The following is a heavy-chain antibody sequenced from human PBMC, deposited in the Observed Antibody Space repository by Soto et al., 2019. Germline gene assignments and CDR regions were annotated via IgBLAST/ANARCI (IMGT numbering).Heavy chain of an antibody. CDR1: GGSISSGDYY. CDR3: ARVGRITIFGVVILNWRFDP. J-gene: IGHJ5*02. D-gene: IGHD3-3*01. Sequence: SETLSLTCTVSGGSISSGDYYWSWIRQPPGKGLEWIGYIYYSGSTYYNPSLKSRVTISVDTSKNQFSLKLSSVTAADTAVYYCARVGRITIFGVVILNWRFDPWGQGTLVTVSS. CDR2: IYYSGST. V-gene: IGHV4-30-4*01.